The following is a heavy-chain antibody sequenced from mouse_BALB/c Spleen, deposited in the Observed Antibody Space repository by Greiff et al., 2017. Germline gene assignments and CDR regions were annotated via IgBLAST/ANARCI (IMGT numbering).Heavy chain of an antibody. D-gene: IGHD1-1*01. V-gene: IGHV3-2*02. CDR2: ISYSGST. CDR1: GYSITSDYA. J-gene: IGHJ4*01. CDR3: ASRLLRAMDY. Sequence: EVQLQESGPGLVKPSQSLSLTCTVTGYSITSDYAWNWIRQFPGNKLEWMGYISYSGSTSYNPSLKSRISITRDTSKNQFFLQLNSVTTEDTATYYCASRLLRAMDYWGQGTSVTVSS.